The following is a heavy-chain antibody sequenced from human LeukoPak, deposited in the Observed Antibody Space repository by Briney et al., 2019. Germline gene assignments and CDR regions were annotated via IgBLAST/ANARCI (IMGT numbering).Heavy chain of an antibody. CDR1: GFTFSNYG. Sequence: GGSLRLSCAASGFTFSNYGMSWVRQAPGKGLEWVSVTSGSGENSYYADSVKGRFTISRDNSKNTLYLQMNSMRADDTAVYYCARRTALEQYFDYWGQGTLVTVSS. V-gene: IGHV3-23*01. D-gene: IGHD1/OR15-1a*01. J-gene: IGHJ4*02. CDR2: TSGSGENS. CDR3: ARRTALEQYFDY.